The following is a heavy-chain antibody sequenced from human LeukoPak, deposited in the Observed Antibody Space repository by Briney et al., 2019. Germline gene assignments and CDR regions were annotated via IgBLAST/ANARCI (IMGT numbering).Heavy chain of an antibody. Sequence: GGSLRLSCAASGFTFSRYNMNWVRQAPGKGLEWVASISSSSTYIYYADSVQGRCIIARDNAKNTLSRQMNILRAEDTAVYFCAREMYGDYGFDYWGQGTLVTVSS. CDR2: ISSSSTYI. J-gene: IGHJ4*02. D-gene: IGHD4-17*01. CDR1: GFTFSRYN. V-gene: IGHV3-21*01. CDR3: AREMYGDYGFDY.